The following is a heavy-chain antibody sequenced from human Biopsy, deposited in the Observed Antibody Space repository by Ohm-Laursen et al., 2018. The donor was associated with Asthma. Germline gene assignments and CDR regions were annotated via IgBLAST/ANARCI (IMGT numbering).Heavy chain of an antibody. CDR1: GFNFHNYG. CDR2: ILLDGRKI. D-gene: IGHD6-13*01. CDR3: AKDRVAGRSYYFDY. Sequence: SLRLSCAASGFNFHNYGMNWVRRAPGKGLEWVAHILLDGRKINYPDSVKGRFTISRDNSKNMVYLQMNSLRPEDTAVYYCAKDRVAGRSYYFDYWGQGSLVSVSS. J-gene: IGHJ4*02. V-gene: IGHV3-30*18.